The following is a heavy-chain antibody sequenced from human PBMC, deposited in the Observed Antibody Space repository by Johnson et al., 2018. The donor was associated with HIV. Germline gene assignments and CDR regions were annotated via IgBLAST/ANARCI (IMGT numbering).Heavy chain of an antibody. CDR2: IGTAGDT. D-gene: IGHD1-26*01. V-gene: IGHV3-13*01. CDR1: GFTFSSYA. Sequence: VQLVESGGGLVKPGGSLRLSCAASGFTFSSYAMSWVRQAPGKGLEWVSGIGTAGDTYYPGSVKGRFTISRENAKNSLYLQMNSLRAGDTAVYYCAKGGSYAPFDAFDIWGRGTM. CDR3: AKGGSYAPFDAFDI. J-gene: IGHJ3*02.